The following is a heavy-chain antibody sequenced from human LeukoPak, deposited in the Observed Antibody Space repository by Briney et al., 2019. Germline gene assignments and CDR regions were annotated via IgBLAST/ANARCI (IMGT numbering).Heavy chain of an antibody. D-gene: IGHD1-7*01. CDR1: GGSISSSSYY. CDR3: ARLVGTTSYYYYYMDV. V-gene: IGHV4-39*07. CDR2: INHSGST. Sequence: MASETLSLTCTVSGGSISSSSYYWGWIRQPPGKGLEWIGEINHSGSTNYNPSLKSRVTISVDTSKNQFSLKLSSVTAADTAVYYCARLVGTTSYYYYYMDVWGKGTTVTVSS. J-gene: IGHJ6*03.